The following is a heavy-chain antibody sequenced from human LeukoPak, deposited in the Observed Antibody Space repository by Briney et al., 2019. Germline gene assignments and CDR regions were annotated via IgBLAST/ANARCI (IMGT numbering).Heavy chain of an antibody. CDR2: ISSGGHST. V-gene: IGHV3-23*01. D-gene: IGHD6-19*01. CDR3: AKGAGQWLVRPLGY. CDR1: GFTYSNYA. J-gene: IGHJ4*02. Sequence: PGGSLRLSCAASGFTYSNYAMTWVRQAPGKGLEWVSSISSGGHSTYYAGSVEGRFTISRDNSKNTLYLQMNSLRAEDTAVYYCAKGAGQWLVRPLGYWGQGTLVTVSS.